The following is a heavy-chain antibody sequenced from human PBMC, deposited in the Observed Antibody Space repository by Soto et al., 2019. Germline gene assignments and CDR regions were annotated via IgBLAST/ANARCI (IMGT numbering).Heavy chain of an antibody. J-gene: IGHJ4*02. D-gene: IGHD6-13*01. CDR1: GGTFSSYG. V-gene: IGHV1-69*13. CDR2: IIPIFGTA. Sequence: SVKVSCKASGGTFSSYGINAVRHSPGQGLERMGGIIPIFGTANYAQKFQRRVTITADESTSTAYMELSSLRSEDTAVYYCARRLIAAAGSNFDYWGQGTLVTVSS. CDR3: ARRLIAAAGSNFDY.